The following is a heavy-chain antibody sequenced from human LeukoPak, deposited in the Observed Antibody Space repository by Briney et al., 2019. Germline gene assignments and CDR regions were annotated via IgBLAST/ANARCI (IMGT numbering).Heavy chain of an antibody. CDR2: IYYSGST. D-gene: IGHD3-10*01. CDR3: ARPGSGSGSYYRDPYWYFDL. J-gene: IGHJ2*01. CDR1: GGSISNSSSY. V-gene: IGHV4-39*01. Sequence: SETLSLTCTVSGGSISNSSSYWGWIRQPPGKGLEWIGSIYYSGSTYYNPSLKSRVTISVDTSKNQFSLKLSSVTAADTAVYYCARPGSGSGSYYRDPYWYFDLWGRGTLVTVSS.